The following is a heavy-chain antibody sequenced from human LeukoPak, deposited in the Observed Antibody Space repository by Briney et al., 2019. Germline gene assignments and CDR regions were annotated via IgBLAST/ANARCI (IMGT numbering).Heavy chain of an antibody. D-gene: IGHD6-6*01. J-gene: IGHJ4*02. Sequence: GGSPRLSCAASGFTFDDYAMHWVRQAPGKGLEWVSLISGDGGSTYYADSVKGRFTISRDNSKNSLYLQMNSLRAEDTALYYCANGQGSSSMVDYWGQGTLATVSS. CDR3: ANGQGSSSMVDY. CDR1: GFTFDDYA. CDR2: ISGDGGST. V-gene: IGHV3-43*02.